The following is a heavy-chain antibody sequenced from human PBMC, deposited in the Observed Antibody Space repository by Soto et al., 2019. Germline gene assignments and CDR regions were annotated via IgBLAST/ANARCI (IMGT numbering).Heavy chain of an antibody. CDR3: ARHRDGYNYWFDP. Sequence: KTSETLSLTCTVSGGSISSYYWSWIRQPPGKGLEWIGYIYYSGSTNYNPSLKSRVTISVDTSKNQFPLKLSSVTAADTAVYYCARHRDGYNYWFDPWGQGTLVTVSS. CDR1: GGSISSYY. CDR2: IYYSGST. V-gene: IGHV4-59*01. J-gene: IGHJ5*02. D-gene: IGHD5-12*01.